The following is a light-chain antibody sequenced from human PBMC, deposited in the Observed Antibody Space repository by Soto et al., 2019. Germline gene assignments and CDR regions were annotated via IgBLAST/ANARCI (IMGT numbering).Light chain of an antibody. J-gene: IGKJ2*01. V-gene: IGKV2-28*01. Sequence: DIVMTQSPLSLPVTPGEPASISCRSSQSLLHSNGYNYLDWYLQKPGQSPQLLIYLGSNRASGVPDRFSGRASGTDFTLKISRVEAADVGVSYCMPALQTPPTVGPGTKLEIK. CDR3: MPALQTPPT. CDR1: QSLLHSNGYNY. CDR2: LGS.